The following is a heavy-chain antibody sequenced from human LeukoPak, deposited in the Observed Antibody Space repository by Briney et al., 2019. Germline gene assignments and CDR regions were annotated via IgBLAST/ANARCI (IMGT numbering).Heavy chain of an antibody. CDR3: ARMRDGYKNWYFDL. CDR2: IYYSGST. CDR1: GGSLSSYY. D-gene: IGHD5-24*01. Sequence: SETLSLTCTVSGGSLSSYYWSWIRQPPWKGLEWIGYIYYSGSTNYNPSLKSRVTISVDTSKNQFSLKLSSVTAADTAVYYCARMRDGYKNWYFDLWGRGTLVTVSS. V-gene: IGHV4-59*01. J-gene: IGHJ2*01.